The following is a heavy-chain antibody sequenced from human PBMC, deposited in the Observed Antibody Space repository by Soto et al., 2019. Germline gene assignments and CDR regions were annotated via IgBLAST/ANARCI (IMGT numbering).Heavy chain of an antibody. CDR1: GGSISSGDYY. V-gene: IGHV4-30-4*01. D-gene: IGHD2-2*01. Sequence: QVQLHESGPGLVKPSQTLSLTCTVSGGSISSGDYYWNWIRQPPGKGLEWIGSIYYSGSTYYSPALTSRVAISVGTSNTQFSLKLTSVTAADTAVYYCVRGDPGAGCSTSCSDAFYLWGRGTMVAVSS. CDR3: VRGDPGAGCSTSCSDAFYL. J-gene: IGHJ3*01. CDR2: IYYSGST.